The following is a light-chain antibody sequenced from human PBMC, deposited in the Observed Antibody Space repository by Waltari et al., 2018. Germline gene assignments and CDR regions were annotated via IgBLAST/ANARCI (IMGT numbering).Light chain of an antibody. CDR2: AAS. J-gene: IGKJ2*01. CDR3: QQYNGYPLT. CDR1: HDIRKN. V-gene: IGKV1-16*02. Sequence: DIQMTQSPSSLSASVGDRVTITCRARHDIRKNLVWVQQRPGKAPKSLIYAASSLHSGVPSKFSGTGSGTDFTLTINGLQPEDFATYYCQQYNGYPLTFGQGTKLEIK.